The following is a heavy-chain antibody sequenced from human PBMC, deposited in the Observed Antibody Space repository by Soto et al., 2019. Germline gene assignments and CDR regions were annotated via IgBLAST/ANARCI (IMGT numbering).Heavy chain of an antibody. Sequence: EVQLLESGGGLVQPGGSLRLSCAASGFTFSSYAMSWVRQAPGKGLEWVSAISGSGGSRYYADSVKGRFTISRDNSKNTLYLQMNSLRAEDTAVYYCAKASYYDSSGYSYGMDVWGQGTTVTVSS. CDR1: GFTFSSYA. D-gene: IGHD3-22*01. J-gene: IGHJ6*02. V-gene: IGHV3-23*01. CDR3: AKASYYDSSGYSYGMDV. CDR2: ISGSGGSR.